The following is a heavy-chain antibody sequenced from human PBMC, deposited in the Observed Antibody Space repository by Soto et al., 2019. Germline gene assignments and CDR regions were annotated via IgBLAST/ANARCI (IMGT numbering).Heavy chain of an antibody. V-gene: IGHV3-11*01. D-gene: IGHD3-22*01. CDR2: ISSSGSTI. CDR3: ARSHLYYDSSGYPDY. Sequence: GGALRLSCAASGFTFSDYYMSWIRQAPGKGLEWVSYISSSGSTIYYADSVKGRFTISRDNAKNSLYLQMNSLRAEDTAVYYCARSHLYYDSSGYPDYWGQEPWSPSPQ. J-gene: IGHJ4*01. CDR1: GFTFSDYY.